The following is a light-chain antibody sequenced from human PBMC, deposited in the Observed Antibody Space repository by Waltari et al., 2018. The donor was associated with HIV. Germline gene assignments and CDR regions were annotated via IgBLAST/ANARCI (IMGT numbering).Light chain of an antibody. CDR3: QSYDNSLRGFVV. Sequence: QSVLTQPPSVSGAPGQRVTISCTGSSSNIGAGYDVHWYQQLPGTAPNLLIYDNSNRPAGVPDRFSGSKSGTSAALAIPVLQAEDEADYYCQSYDNSLRGFVVFGGGTKLTVL. CDR2: DNS. J-gene: IGLJ2*01. V-gene: IGLV1-40*01. CDR1: SSNIGAGYD.